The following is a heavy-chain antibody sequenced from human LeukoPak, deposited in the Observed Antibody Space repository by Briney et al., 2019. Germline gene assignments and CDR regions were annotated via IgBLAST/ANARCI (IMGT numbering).Heavy chain of an antibody. Sequence: SETLSLTRTVSGGSLSSYYWSWIRQPPGKGLEWIGYIYYSGSTNYNPSLKSRVTVSVDTSKNQFSLKLSSVTAADTALYYCARSRGYFDYWGQGTLVTVSS. CDR3: ARSRGYFDY. J-gene: IGHJ4*02. V-gene: IGHV4-59*01. CDR2: IYYSGST. D-gene: IGHD6-13*01. CDR1: GGSLSSYY.